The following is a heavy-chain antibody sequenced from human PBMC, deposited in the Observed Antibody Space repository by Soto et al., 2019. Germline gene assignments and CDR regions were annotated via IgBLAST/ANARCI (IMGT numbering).Heavy chain of an antibody. Sequence: ASVKVSCKASGFTFTSSAVQWVRQARGQRLEWIGWIVVGSGNTNYAQKFQERVTITGDMSTSTAYMELSSLRSEDTAVYYCAAGAYSGSYYYYYGMDVWGQGTTVTVSS. CDR1: GFTFTSSA. D-gene: IGHD1-26*01. CDR2: IVVGSGNT. J-gene: IGHJ6*02. V-gene: IGHV1-58*01. CDR3: AAGAYSGSYYYYYGMDV.